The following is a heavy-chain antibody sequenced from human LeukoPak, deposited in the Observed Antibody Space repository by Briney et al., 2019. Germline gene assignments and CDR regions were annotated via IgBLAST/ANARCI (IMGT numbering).Heavy chain of an antibody. CDR3: ASQPIAAAGTTDN. CDR2: INSDGSST. Sequence: GGSLRLSCAAPGFTFSSYWMHWVREAPGEGLVWVSRINSDGSSTSYAESVKGRFTISRDNAKNTLYLQMNSLRAEDTAVYDCASQPIAAAGTTDNWGQGPLVTVSS. J-gene: IGHJ4*02. CDR1: GFTFSSYW. D-gene: IGHD6-13*01. V-gene: IGHV3-74*01.